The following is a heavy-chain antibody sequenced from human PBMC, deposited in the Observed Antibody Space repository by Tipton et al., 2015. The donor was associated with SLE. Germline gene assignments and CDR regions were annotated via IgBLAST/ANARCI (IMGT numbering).Heavy chain of an antibody. J-gene: IGHJ3*02. Sequence: SLRLSCAASGFTFSSYDMHWVRQATGKGLEWVSAIGTAGDPYYPGSVKGRFTISRDNAKNSLYLQMNSLRAEDTAVYYCAKEPRDSSGLVPFDIWGQGTMVTVSS. CDR3: AKEPRDSSGLVPFDI. V-gene: IGHV3-13*05. D-gene: IGHD3-22*01. CDR1: GFTFSSYD. CDR2: IGTAGDP.